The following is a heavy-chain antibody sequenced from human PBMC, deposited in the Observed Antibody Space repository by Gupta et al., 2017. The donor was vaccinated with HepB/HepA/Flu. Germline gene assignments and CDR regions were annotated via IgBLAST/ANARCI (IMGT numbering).Heavy chain of an antibody. Sequence: QLQLQESGPGLVKPSETLSLTCTVSGGSISSGSYYWDWIRQPPGKGLDWSGSIFYTGSTYYNPALKSRVTISLDTSKNQFSLKLSSVTAADTAVYYCARNFVTVADTWSGMDVWGQGTTVTVSS. J-gene: IGHJ6*02. CDR3: ARNFVTVADTWSGMDV. CDR2: IFYTGST. D-gene: IGHD6-19*01. V-gene: IGHV4-39*01. CDR1: GGSISSGSYY.